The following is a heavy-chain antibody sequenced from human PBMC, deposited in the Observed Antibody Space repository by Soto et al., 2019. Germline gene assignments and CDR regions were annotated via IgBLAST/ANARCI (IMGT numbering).Heavy chain of an antibody. CDR3: ARQSTGYSVEVDC. CDR1: GGSISSSSHH. D-gene: IGHD6-13*01. J-gene: IGHJ4*02. Sequence: QLQLQESGPRLVKPSETLSLTCTVSGGSISSSSHHWGWIRQPPGKGLESIGTLDYSGSTYYHPSLKRRGTISGDTSKNQFALRLTSGTAADTAGYYCARQSTGYSVEVDCWGQGTLGTVSS. V-gene: IGHV4-39*01. CDR2: LDYSGST.